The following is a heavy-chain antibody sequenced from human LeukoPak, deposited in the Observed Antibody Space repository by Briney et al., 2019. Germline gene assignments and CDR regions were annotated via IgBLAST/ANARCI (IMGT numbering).Heavy chain of an antibody. D-gene: IGHD4-11*01. CDR1: GFIFSTYA. J-gene: IGHJ4*02. CDR2: ISFDGNNK. Sequence: GGSLRLSCAASGFIFSTYAMHWVRQAPGKGLEWEAVISFDGNNKYYADSVKGRFTISRDNPKNTLYLQMNSLRAEDTAVYYCARGDYGTYGYFDYWGQGTLVTVSS. CDR3: ARGDYGTYGYFDY. V-gene: IGHV3-30-3*01.